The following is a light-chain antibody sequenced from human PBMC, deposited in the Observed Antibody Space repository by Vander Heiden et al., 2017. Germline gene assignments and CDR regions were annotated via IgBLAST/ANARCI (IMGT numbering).Light chain of an antibody. J-gene: IGLJ1*01. Sequence: YELTQPPSVSVSPGQTARITCSGDALPKQYAYWYQQRPGQAPVLVIYKDSERPSGIPERFSGSSSGTTVTLTISGVQAEDEADYYCQSADSSGTYVFGTGTKVTVL. V-gene: IGLV3-25*03. CDR3: QSADSSGTYV. CDR1: ALPKQY. CDR2: KDS.